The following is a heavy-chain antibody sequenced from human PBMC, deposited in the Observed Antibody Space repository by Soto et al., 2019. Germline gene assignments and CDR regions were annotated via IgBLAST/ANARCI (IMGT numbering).Heavy chain of an antibody. Sequence: SETLSLTCIVSGGSISNYYWSWVRQPPGKGLEWIGYIYYSGSTNYNPSLKSRVTISVDTSKNQFSLKLSSVTAADTAVYYCARSGYSYGPNPLLYWGQGTLVTVSS. V-gene: IGHV4-59*12. J-gene: IGHJ4*02. D-gene: IGHD5-18*01. CDR1: GGSISNYY. CDR2: IYYSGST. CDR3: ARSGYSYGPNPLLY.